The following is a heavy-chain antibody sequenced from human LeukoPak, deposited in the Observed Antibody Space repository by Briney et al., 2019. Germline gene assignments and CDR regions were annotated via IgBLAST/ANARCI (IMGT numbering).Heavy chain of an antibody. CDR1: GGSISSYY. CDR2: INHSGST. D-gene: IGHD3-22*01. V-gene: IGHV4-34*01. CDR3: ARGTLNYYDSSGYWGY. J-gene: IGHJ4*02. Sequence: SETLSLTCTVSGGSISSYYWSRIRQPPGKGLEWIGEINHSGSTNYNPSLKSRVTISVDTSKNQFSLKLSSVTAADTAVYYCARGTLNYYDSSGYWGYWGQGTLVTVSS.